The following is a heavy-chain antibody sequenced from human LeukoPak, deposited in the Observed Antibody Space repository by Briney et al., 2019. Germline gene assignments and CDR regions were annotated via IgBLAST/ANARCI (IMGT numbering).Heavy chain of an antibody. Sequence: SQTLSLTCTVSGGSISSGGYYWSWIRQHPGKGLEWIGYIYYSGGTYYNPSLKSRVTISVGTSKNQFSLKLSSVTAADTAVYYCARVYSGYDFDYWGQGTLVTVSS. D-gene: IGHD5-12*01. CDR2: IYYSGGT. V-gene: IGHV4-31*03. CDR1: GGSISSGGYY. CDR3: ARVYSGYDFDY. J-gene: IGHJ4*02.